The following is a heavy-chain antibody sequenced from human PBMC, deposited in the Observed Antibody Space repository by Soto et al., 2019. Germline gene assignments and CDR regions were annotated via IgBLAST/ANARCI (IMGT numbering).Heavy chain of an antibody. D-gene: IGHD3-3*01. J-gene: IGHJ5*02. CDR1: GFTFSGSA. CDR2: IRSKANSYAT. V-gene: IGHV3-73*01. Sequence: GGSLRLSCAASGFTFSGSAMHWVRKASGKGLEWVGRIRSKANSYATAYAVSVKGRFTISRDDSKNTAYLQMNSLKTEDTAVYYCTRTYDFWSGFSWFDPWGQGTLVTVSS. CDR3: TRTYDFWSGFSWFDP.